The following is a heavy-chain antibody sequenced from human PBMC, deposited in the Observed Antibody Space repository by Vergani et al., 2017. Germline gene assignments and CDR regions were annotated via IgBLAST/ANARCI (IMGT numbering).Heavy chain of an antibody. J-gene: IGHJ4*02. D-gene: IGHD5-18*01. V-gene: IGHV4-61*02. CDR1: GGSISSGSYY. Sequence: QVQLQESGPGLEKPSETLSLTCTVSGGSISSGSYYWSWIRQPAGKGLEWIGRIYTSGSTNYNPSLKSPVTISVDTSKNQFSLKLSSVTAADTAVYYCAREDGGYSSWGQGTLVTVSS. CDR3: AREDGGYSS. CDR2: IYTSGST.